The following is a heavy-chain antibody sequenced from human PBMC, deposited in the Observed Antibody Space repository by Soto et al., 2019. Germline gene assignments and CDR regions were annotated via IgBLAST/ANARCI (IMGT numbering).Heavy chain of an antibody. CDR3: ARVSGRSYSGSWDGYYGMDV. CDR1: GFTFSNYW. V-gene: IGHV3-7*01. Sequence: GGSLRLSCAASGFTFSNYWMTWVRQAPGKGLEWVANIKQDGSEKDYVDSVRGRFTISRDNAKNSLNLQMNSLRAEDTAVYYCARVSGRSYSGSWDGYYGMDVWGQGTTVTGSS. CDR2: IKQDGSEK. J-gene: IGHJ6*02. D-gene: IGHD1-26*01.